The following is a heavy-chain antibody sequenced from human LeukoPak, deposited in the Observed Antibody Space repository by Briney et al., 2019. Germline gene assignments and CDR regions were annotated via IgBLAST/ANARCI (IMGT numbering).Heavy chain of an antibody. J-gene: IGHJ6*04. CDR1: GFTFSSYW. D-gene: IGHD3-10*01. CDR3: AREWNYYGSGVMDV. Sequence: PGGSLRLSCAASGFTFSSYWMSWVRQAPGKGLEWVANIKQDGGEKYYVGSVKGRFTVSRDNAKNSLYLQMNSLRAEDTAVYYCAREWNYYGSGVMDVWGKATTVTVSS. V-gene: IGHV3-7*01. CDR2: IKQDGGEK.